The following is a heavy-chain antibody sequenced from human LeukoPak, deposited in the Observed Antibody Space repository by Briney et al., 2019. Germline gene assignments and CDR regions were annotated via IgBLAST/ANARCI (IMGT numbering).Heavy chain of an antibody. Sequence: GGSLRLSCAASGFTYSDCTMSWVRQVPGKGLEWVSTARASGGGTYYADSVRGRFTISRDNSKNTLYLQMNSLRAEDTAVYYCARQTSLEWFLLLGSPYYFDYWGQGTLVTVSS. CDR3: ARQTSLEWFLLLGSPYYFDY. V-gene: IGHV3-23*01. CDR1: GFTYSDCT. D-gene: IGHD3-3*01. CDR2: ARASGGGT. J-gene: IGHJ4*02.